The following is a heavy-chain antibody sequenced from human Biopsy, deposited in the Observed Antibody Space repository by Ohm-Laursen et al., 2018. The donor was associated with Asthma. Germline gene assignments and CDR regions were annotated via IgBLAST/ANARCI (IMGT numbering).Heavy chain of an antibody. CDR2: INSVFGTT. CDR1: GGTFNTYV. D-gene: IGHD2-2*01. J-gene: IGHJ4*02. Sequence: SSVKVSCMPLGGTFNTYVIGWVRQAPGQGLEWMGGINSVFGTTTYPQKFQDRVTITADDSTSTVYMELSSLRSEDTAVYYCARKAGSCISRTCYSLDFWGQGTLVTVSS. V-gene: IGHV1-69*01. CDR3: ARKAGSCISRTCYSLDF.